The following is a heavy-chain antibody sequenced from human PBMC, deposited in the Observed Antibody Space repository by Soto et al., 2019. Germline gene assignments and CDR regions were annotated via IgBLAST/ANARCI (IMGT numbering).Heavy chain of an antibody. D-gene: IGHD1-26*01. CDR3: ARPYSGSYHTGVPFDI. Sequence: SVKVTCKASGGTFSSYAISWLRQAPGQGLEWMGGIIPIFGTANYAQKFQGRVTITADESTSTAYMELSSLRSEDTAVYYCARPYSGSYHTGVPFDIWGQGTMVTVSS. V-gene: IGHV1-69*13. CDR1: GGTFSSYA. CDR2: IIPIFGTA. J-gene: IGHJ3*02.